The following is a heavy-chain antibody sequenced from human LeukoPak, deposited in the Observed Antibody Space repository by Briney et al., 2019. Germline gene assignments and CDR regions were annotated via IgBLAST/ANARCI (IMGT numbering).Heavy chain of an antibody. CDR1: GFTFDDYG. V-gene: IGHV3-20*01. Sequence: GGSLRLSCAASGFTFDDYGMSWVRQAPGKGLEWVSGINWNGGSTGYADSVKGRFTISRDNAKNSLYLQMNSLRAEDTALYHCARVYYGSGSYLSDYWGQGTLVTVSS. CDR2: INWNGGST. D-gene: IGHD3-10*01. J-gene: IGHJ4*02. CDR3: ARVYYGSGSYLSDY.